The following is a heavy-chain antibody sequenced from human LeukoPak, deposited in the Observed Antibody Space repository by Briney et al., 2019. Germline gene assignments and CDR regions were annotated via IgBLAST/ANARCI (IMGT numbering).Heavy chain of an antibody. D-gene: IGHD3-22*01. Sequence: ASVKVSCKASGGTFSSYAISWVRQAPGQGLEWMGRIIPILGIANYAQKFQGRVTITADKSTSTAYMELSSLRSEDTAVYYCARVYDSSGYYFPPAIAFDIWGQGTMVTVSS. CDR1: GGTFSSYA. CDR2: IIPILGIA. CDR3: ARVYDSSGYYFPPAIAFDI. J-gene: IGHJ3*02. V-gene: IGHV1-69*04.